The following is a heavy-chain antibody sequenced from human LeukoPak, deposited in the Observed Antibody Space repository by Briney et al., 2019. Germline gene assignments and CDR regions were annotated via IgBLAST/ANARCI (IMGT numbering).Heavy chain of an antibody. V-gene: IGHV3-11*04. CDR2: ISAGGYPI. Sequence: PGGSLRLPCTGSGFTFNDYYMSWVRQAPGKGLEWLSFISAGGYPIYYAASVRGRFTISRDTAKNSLYLQMNSLRVEDTAVYYCVMTAGPPTDHWGQGALVTVSS. CDR3: VMTAGPPTDH. J-gene: IGHJ4*01. CDR1: GFTFNDYY.